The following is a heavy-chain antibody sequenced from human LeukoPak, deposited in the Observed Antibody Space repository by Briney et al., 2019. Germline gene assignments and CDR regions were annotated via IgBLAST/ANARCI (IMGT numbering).Heavy chain of an antibody. CDR2: IYYSGST. Sequence: TLSLTCTVSGGSISSGGYYWSWIRQPPGKGRDWIGYIYYSGSTNYNPSLKSRVTISVDRSKNQFSLKLSSVTAADTAVYYCARGAGDIVVVVAATPYYFDYWGQGTLVTVSS. CDR3: ARGAGDIVVVVAATPYYFDY. V-gene: IGHV4-61*08. D-gene: IGHD2-15*01. CDR1: GGSISSGGYY. J-gene: IGHJ4*02.